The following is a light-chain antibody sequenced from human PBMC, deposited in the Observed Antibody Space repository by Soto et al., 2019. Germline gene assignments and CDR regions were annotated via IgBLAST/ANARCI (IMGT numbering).Light chain of an antibody. V-gene: IGLV1-40*01. CDR3: QSYDSSLSALYV. J-gene: IGLJ1*01. CDR1: SSNNGAGYD. CDR2: GNS. Sequence: HSVRTQPPSGSGAPGQRVTISRTGSSSNNGAGYDVHWYQQLPGTAPKLLIYGNSNRPSGVPDRFSGSKSGTSASLAITGLQAEDEADYYCQSYDSSLSALYVFGTGTKVTVL.